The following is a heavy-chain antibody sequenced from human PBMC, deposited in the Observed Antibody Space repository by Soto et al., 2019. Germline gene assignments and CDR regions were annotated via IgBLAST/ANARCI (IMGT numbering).Heavy chain of an antibody. CDR3: AKDLGYSYYYYYGMDV. CDR1: GFTFSSYA. D-gene: IGHD6-13*01. CDR2: INEGPGGST. Sequence: PGGSLRLSCAASGFTFSSYAMSWVRQAPGKGLEWVSAINEGPGGSTYYADSVKGRFTTSRDNSKNTLFLQMNSLRAEDTAVYYCAKDLGYSYYYYYGMDVWGQGTTVTVSS. V-gene: IGHV3-23*01. J-gene: IGHJ6*02.